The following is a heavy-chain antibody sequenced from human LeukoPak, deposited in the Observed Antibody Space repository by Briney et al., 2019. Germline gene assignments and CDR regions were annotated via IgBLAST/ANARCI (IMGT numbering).Heavy chain of an antibody. CDR3: TRVGEKETGGRLFDY. D-gene: IGHD3-10*01. J-gene: IGHJ4*02. Sequence: SETLSLTCTVSGYSISSGYYWGWIRQPPGKGLEWIGSVYYNGPTYYNPSLRSRITISRDTSKSQFSLRLSSVAAADTALYYCTRVGEKETGGRLFDYWGQGTLVIVSS. CDR2: VYYNGPT. V-gene: IGHV4-38-2*02. CDR1: GYSISSGYY.